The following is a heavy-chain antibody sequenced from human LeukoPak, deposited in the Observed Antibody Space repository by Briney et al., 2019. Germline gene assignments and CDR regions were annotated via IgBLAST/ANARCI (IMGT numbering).Heavy chain of an antibody. J-gene: IGHJ4*02. Sequence: GGSLRLSCAASGFTVSSNHMSWVRQAPGKGLEWVSVFYSGGGIYYADSVKGRFTVSRDNSKNTLYLHMSSLRAEDTAVYYCARETGNWAYFEYWGQGTLVTVSS. CDR2: FYSGGGI. D-gene: IGHD7-27*01. CDR1: GFTVSSNH. V-gene: IGHV3-53*01. CDR3: ARETGNWAYFEY.